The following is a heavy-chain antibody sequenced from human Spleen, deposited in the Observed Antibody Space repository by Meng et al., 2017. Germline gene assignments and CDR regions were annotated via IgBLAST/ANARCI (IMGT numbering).Heavy chain of an antibody. V-gene: IGHV3-21*01. J-gene: IGHJ4*02. CDR3: ARDRSGKWLSKGFDY. D-gene: IGHD1-26*01. CDR1: GFTFSSYS. CDR2: ISSSSSYI. Sequence: LSLTCAASGFTFSSYSMNWVRQAPGKGLEWVSSISSSSSYIYYADSVKGRFTISRDNAKNSLYLQMNSLRAEDTAVYYCARDRSGKWLSKGFDYWGQGTLVTVSS.